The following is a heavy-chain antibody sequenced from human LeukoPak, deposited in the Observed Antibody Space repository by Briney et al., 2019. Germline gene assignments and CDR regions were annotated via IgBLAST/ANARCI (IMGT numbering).Heavy chain of an antibody. J-gene: IGHJ4*02. CDR1: GYTFATYG. V-gene: IGHV1-18*01. Sequence: GASVKVSCKASGYTFATYGFCWVRQAPGHGLEWMGWISANTGKTDYARKFQGRVTITTDTSTSTAYMELRSLRPDDTAVYYCAKVAGDRMDYWGQGNLLTVSS. CDR3: AKVAGDRMDY. CDR2: ISANTGKT. D-gene: IGHD6-13*01.